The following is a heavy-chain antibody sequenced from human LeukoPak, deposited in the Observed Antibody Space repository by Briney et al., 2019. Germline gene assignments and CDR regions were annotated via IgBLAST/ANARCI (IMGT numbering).Heavy chain of an antibody. CDR1: GYTFTGYY. Sequence: GGSVKVSCKASGYTFTGYYMHWVRQAPGQGLEWMGWINPNGGGTNYAQKFQGRVTMTRDTSISTAYMELSRLRSDDTAVYYCARVGMAYSSSWYGAFDIWGQGTMVTVSS. J-gene: IGHJ3*02. V-gene: IGHV1-2*02. CDR3: ARVGMAYSSSWYGAFDI. D-gene: IGHD6-13*01. CDR2: INPNGGGT.